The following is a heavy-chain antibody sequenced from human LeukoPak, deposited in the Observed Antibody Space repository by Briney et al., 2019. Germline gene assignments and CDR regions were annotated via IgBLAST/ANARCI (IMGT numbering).Heavy chain of an antibody. J-gene: IGHJ6*02. CDR2: IGTTGDT. V-gene: IGHV3-13*01. D-gene: IGHD6-19*01. CDR3: ARKGASPYSSGWYDV. CDR1: GFTFSSYD. Sequence: GGSLRLSCAASGFTFSSYDMHWVRQATGKSLEWVSAIGTTGDTYYPGSVKGRFTISRENAKNSLYLQMNSLRAGDTAVYYCARKGASPYSSGWYDVWGQGTTVTVSS.